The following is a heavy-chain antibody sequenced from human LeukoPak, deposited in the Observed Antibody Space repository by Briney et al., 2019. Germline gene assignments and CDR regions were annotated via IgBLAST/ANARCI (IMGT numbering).Heavy chain of an antibody. D-gene: IGHD3-10*01. J-gene: IGHJ4*02. Sequence: SDTLSLTCTVSGGSISGNYWSWIRQSPGKGLEWLGYFYFTGGTKYNPSLKSRVAISVDMSQNQFSLRLSSVTAADSAVYYCATQAGASARKRDLYYFDSWGQGALVTVSS. CDR1: GGSISGNY. CDR3: ATQAGASARKRDLYYFDS. CDR2: FYFTGGT. V-gene: IGHV4-59*08.